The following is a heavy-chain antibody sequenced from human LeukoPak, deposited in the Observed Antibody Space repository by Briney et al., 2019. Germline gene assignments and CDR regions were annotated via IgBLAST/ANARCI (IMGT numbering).Heavy chain of an antibody. D-gene: IGHD6-19*01. J-gene: IGHJ6*02. Sequence: PGRSLRLSCAASGFTFDDYAMHWVRQAPGKGLEWVSGISWNSGSIGYADSVKGRFTISRDNAKNSLYLQMNSLRAEDTALYYCAKDILAVAGTSSHGTDVWGQGTTVTVSS. CDR1: GFTFDDYA. CDR3: AKDILAVAGTSSHGTDV. V-gene: IGHV3-9*01. CDR2: ISWNSGSI.